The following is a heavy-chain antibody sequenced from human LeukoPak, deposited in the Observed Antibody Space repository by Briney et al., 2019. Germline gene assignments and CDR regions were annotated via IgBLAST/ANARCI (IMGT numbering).Heavy chain of an antibody. Sequence: PGRSLRLSCAASGFTFSSYGRHWVRQAPGKGLEWVAVIWYDGSNKYYADSVKGRFTISRDNSKNTLYLQMNSLRAEDTAVYYCARGPKSRSTGWFDPWGQGTLVTVSS. CDR2: IWYDGSNK. CDR3: ARGPKSRSTGWFDP. D-gene: IGHD3-10*01. J-gene: IGHJ5*02. V-gene: IGHV3-33*01. CDR1: GFTFSSYG.